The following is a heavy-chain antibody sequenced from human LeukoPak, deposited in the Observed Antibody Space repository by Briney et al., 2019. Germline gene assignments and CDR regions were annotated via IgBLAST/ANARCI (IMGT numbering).Heavy chain of an antibody. CDR2: ASYYVGKQ. CDR1: GFTLCDYA. Sequence: GGSLTLSCAPSGFTLCDYAMSWVRQAPGKGLEWVSPASYYVGKQYHADSVRGRFTVSRDNSRNTVSLKMSSLGAEETGIYYCAKAGIGADGAGFLSEGWGQGSLCTVSA. D-gene: IGHD1-1*01. J-gene: IGHJ4*02. V-gene: IGHV3-23*01. CDR3: AKAGIGADGAGFLSEG.